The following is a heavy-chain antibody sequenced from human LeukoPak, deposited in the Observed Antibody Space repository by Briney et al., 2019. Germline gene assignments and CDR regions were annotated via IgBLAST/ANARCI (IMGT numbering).Heavy chain of an antibody. J-gene: IGHJ4*02. Sequence: ASVKVSCKASGYTFTGYYVHWARQAPGQGLEWMGRINPNTGGSNYAQKFQGRVTMTRDTSISTVYMELSRLTSDDTAVYYCAREMATSYELDYWGQGILVTVSS. V-gene: IGHV1-2*06. CDR2: INPNTGGS. CDR1: GYTFTGYY. D-gene: IGHD5-24*01. CDR3: AREMATSYELDY.